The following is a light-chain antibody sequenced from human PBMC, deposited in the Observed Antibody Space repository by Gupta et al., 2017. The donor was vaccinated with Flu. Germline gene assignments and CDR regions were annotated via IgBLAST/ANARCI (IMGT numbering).Light chain of an antibody. CDR3: QQSYSSWT. Sequence: SPSSLSASVGDRVTITCRASQSISSYLNWYQQKPGKAPKLLIYAASSLQSGVPSRFSGSGSGTDFTLTISRLQPEDFATYYCQQSYSSWTFGQGTKVEIK. CDR1: QSISSY. CDR2: AAS. V-gene: IGKV1-39*01. J-gene: IGKJ1*01.